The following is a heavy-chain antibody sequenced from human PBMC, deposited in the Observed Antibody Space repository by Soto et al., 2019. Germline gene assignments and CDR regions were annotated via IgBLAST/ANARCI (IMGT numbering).Heavy chain of an antibody. J-gene: IGHJ6*03. V-gene: IGHV4-59*01. CDR3: ARDLTQTVYGDRGTGYMDV. CDR1: GGSISSYY. D-gene: IGHD4-17*01. CDR2: IYYSGST. Sequence: TSETLSLTCTVSGGSISSYYCSWIRQPPGKGLEWIGYIYYSGSTNYNPSLKSRVTISVDTSKNQFSLKLSSVTAADTAVYYCARDLTQTVYGDRGTGYMDVWGKGTTVTGSS.